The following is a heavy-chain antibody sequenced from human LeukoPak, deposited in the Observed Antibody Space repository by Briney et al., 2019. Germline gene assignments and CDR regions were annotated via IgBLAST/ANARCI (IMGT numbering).Heavy chain of an antibody. J-gene: IGHJ6*02. V-gene: IGHV4-4*07. Sequence: SETLSLTCTASGGSISSYYWSWIRQPAGKGLEWIGRIYTSGSTNYNPSLKSRVTMSVDTSKNQFSLKLSSVAAADTAVYYCARAGTTSPYYYYGMDVWGQGTTVTVSS. CDR2: IYTSGST. CDR1: GGSISSYY. CDR3: ARAGTTSPYYYYGMDV. D-gene: IGHD2-2*01.